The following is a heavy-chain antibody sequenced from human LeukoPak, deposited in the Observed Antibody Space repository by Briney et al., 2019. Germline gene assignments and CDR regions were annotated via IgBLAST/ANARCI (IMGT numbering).Heavy chain of an antibody. D-gene: IGHD5-24*01. Sequence: PGGSLRLSCATSGFTFADYAMVWFRQAPGKGLEWLCFIRSNSFGETILYAPSLKGRFTISRDDSKSIAYLQMNSLKAEDTGMYYCTRATDGYPDLDYWGQGTLVTVSS. CDR3: TRATDGYPDLDY. V-gene: IGHV3-49*03. J-gene: IGHJ4*02. CDR2: IRSNSFGETI. CDR1: GFTFADYA.